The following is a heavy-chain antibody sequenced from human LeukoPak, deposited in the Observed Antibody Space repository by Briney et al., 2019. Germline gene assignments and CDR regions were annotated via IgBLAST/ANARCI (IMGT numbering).Heavy chain of an antibody. CDR3: ARVGGISMIVP. V-gene: IGHV4-39*01. CDR2: IDYRGYT. J-gene: IGHJ5*02. D-gene: IGHD3-22*01. CDR1: GGSISSNSYY. Sequence: PSETLSLTCTVSGGSISSNSYYWGWIRQPPGKGLEWIGSIDYRGYTYYNPSLRSRVTISVDTSEYQFSLKVTSVNATDTAVYYCARVGGISMIVPWGQGTQVTVSS.